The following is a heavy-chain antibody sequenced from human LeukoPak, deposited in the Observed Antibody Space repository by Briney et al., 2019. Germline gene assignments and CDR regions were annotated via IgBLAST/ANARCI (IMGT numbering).Heavy chain of an antibody. CDR2: INPNSGGT. V-gene: IGHV1-2*02. CDR1: GYTFTGYY. CDR3: TSTHHYYDSSGSYPFDI. D-gene: IGHD3-22*01. J-gene: IGHJ3*02. Sequence: ASVKVSCKASGYTFTGYYIHWLRQAPGQGLEWMGWINPNSGGTNYAQKFQDRVTMTRDTSISTVYMELSRLRSDDTAVYYCTSTHHYYDSSGSYPFDIWGQGTLVTVSS.